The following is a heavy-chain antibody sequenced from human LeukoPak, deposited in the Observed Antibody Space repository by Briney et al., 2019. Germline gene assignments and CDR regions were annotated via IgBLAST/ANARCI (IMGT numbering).Heavy chain of an antibody. Sequence: GGSLSLSCATSGFTFTNYAMNWVRQAPGKGLEWVSAVTGPGDTTYSADSVKGRFFMSREDSKTTVYLQMNSLRAEGTGIYYCGKGAEIDLWGKGTLVTVSS. CDR1: GFTFTNYA. J-gene: IGHJ5*02. D-gene: IGHD3-16*01. CDR3: GKGAEIDL. V-gene: IGHV3-23*01. CDR2: VTGPGDTT.